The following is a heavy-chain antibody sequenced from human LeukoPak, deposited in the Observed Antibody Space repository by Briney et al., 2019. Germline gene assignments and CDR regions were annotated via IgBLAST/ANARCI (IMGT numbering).Heavy chain of an antibody. D-gene: IGHD3-3*01. CDR1: GGSFSGYY. Sequence: PSETLSLTCAVYGGSFSGYYWSWIRQPPGKGLEWIGEINHSGSTYYNPSLRSRVTISLDRSKKKFSLKLTSVTAADTAVYFCARGAEYYAIWRGYAGYSDYWGQGIPVTVSS. V-gene: IGHV4-34*01. CDR3: ARGAEYYAIWRGYAGYSDY. CDR2: INHSGST. J-gene: IGHJ4*02.